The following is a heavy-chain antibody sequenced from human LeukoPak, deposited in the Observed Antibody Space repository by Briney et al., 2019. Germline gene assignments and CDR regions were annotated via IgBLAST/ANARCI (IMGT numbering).Heavy chain of an antibody. D-gene: IGHD3-22*01. V-gene: IGHV7-4-1*02. CDR3: ARSDIDYDSSGYYDY. J-gene: IGHJ4*02. CDR1: GYTSTSYA. Sequence: ASVKVSCKASGYTSTSYAMNWVRQAPGQGLEWMGWINTNTGNPTYAQGFTGRFVFSLDTSVSTAYLQISSLKAEDTAVYYCARSDIDYDSSGYYDYWGQGTLVTVSS. CDR2: INTNTGNP.